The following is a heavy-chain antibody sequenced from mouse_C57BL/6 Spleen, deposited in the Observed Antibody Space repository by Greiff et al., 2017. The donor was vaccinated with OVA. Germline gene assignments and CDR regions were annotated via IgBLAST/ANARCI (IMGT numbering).Heavy chain of an antibody. Sequence: EVQLVESGGGLVKPGGSLKLSCAASGFTFSSYAMSWVRQTPEKRLEWVATISDGGSYTYYPDNVKGRFTISRDNAKNNLYLQMSHLKSEDTAMYYCARGGDYGRYFDVWGTGTTVTVSS. J-gene: IGHJ1*03. CDR1: GFTFSSYA. V-gene: IGHV5-4*01. CDR2: ISDGGSYT. CDR3: ARGGDYGRYFDV. D-gene: IGHD2-4*01.